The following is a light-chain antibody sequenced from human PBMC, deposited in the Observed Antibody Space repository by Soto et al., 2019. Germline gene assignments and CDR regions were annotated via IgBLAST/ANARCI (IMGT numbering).Light chain of an antibody. J-gene: IGLJ3*02. CDR1: SSDVGPYNL. Sequence: QSALTQPASVSGSPGQSITISCTGTSSDVGPYNLVSWYQHHPGKVPHLIIYDTTKRPSGVSNRFSGSKSGNTASLTISGLQAEDEDDYYCCSYTGDYTLMFGGGTKLTVL. V-gene: IGLV2-23*01. CDR2: DTT. CDR3: CSYTGDYTLM.